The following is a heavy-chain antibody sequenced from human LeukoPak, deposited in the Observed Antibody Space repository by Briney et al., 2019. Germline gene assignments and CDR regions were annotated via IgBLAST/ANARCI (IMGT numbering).Heavy chain of an antibody. CDR3: ARDLASFVEEQLAELYFDY. CDR2: INPNSGGT. Sequence: ASVKVSCKASGYTFTGYYMHWVRQAPGQGLEWMGWINPNSGGTNYAQKFQGRVTMTRDTSISTAYMELSRLRSDDTAVYYCARDLASFVEEQLAELYFDYWGQGTLVTVSS. D-gene: IGHD6-13*01. CDR1: GYTFTGYY. J-gene: IGHJ4*02. V-gene: IGHV1-2*02.